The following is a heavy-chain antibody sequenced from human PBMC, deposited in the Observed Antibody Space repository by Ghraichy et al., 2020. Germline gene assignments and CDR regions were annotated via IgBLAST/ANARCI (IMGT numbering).Heavy chain of an antibody. V-gene: IGHV3-11*06. CDR3: ARDRREYSGYDSLHYDMDV. CDR1: GFTFSDYY. D-gene: IGHD5-12*01. Sequence: LSLTCAASGFTFSDYYMSWIRQAPGRGLEWVSYISSSSSYTDFADSVKGRFTISRDNAKNSLYLQMNSLRAEDTALYYCARDRREYSGYDSLHYDMDVWGKGTTVTVTS. CDR2: ISSSSSYT. J-gene: IGHJ6*03.